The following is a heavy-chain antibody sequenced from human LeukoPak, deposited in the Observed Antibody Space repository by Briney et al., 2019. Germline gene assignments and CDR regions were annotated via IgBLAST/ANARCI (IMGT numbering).Heavy chain of an antibody. CDR1: GGSISSYY. Sequence: SETLSLTCTVSGGSISSYYWSWIRQPPGKGLEWIGYIYYGGSTNYNPSLKSRVTISVDTSKNQFSLKLSSVTAADTAVYYCARDGAAAGIGYWGQGTLVTVSS. CDR2: IYYGGST. V-gene: IGHV4-59*01. D-gene: IGHD6-13*01. J-gene: IGHJ4*02. CDR3: ARDGAAAGIGY.